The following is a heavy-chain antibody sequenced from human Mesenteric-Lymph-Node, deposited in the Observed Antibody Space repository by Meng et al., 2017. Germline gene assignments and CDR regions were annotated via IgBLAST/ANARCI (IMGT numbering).Heavy chain of an antibody. V-gene: IGHV4-34*01. D-gene: IGHD4/OR15-4a*01. CDR2: INHSGST. J-gene: IGHJ4*02. Sequence: VQVQQWGVGLLNPSETLSLTCAVYGGSFSGYYWSWIRQPPGKGLEWIGEINHSGSTNYNPSLKSRVTISVDTSKNQFSLKLSSVTAADTAVYYCAGRPTIFDYWGQGTLVTVSS. CDR1: GGSFSGYY. CDR3: AGRPTIFDY.